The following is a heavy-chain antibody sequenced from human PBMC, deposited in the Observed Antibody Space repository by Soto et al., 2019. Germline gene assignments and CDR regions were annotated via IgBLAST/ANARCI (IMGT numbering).Heavy chain of an antibody. J-gene: IGHJ3*02. V-gene: IGHV4-31*03. D-gene: IGHD4-17*01. CDR1: GGPISSGGYY. CDR3: ARAVTTVLDAFDI. Sequence: TLSLTCTVSGGPISSGGYYWSWIRQHPGKGLEWIGYIYYSESTYYNPSLESRVTISVDTSKNQFSLKLSSVTAADTAVYYCARAVTTVLDAFDIWGQGTMVTVSS. CDR2: IYYSEST.